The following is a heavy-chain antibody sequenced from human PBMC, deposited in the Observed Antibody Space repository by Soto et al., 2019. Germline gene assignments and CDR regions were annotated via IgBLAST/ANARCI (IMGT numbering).Heavy chain of an antibody. Sequence: SGPTLVNPTQTLTLTCTFSGFSLSTSGVGVGWIRQPPGKALEWLALIYWDDDKRYSPSLKSRLTITKDTSKNQVVLTMTNMDPVDTATYYCAFTVLVDPTAPIDYWGQGTLVTVSS. CDR3: AFTVLVDPTAPIDY. CDR1: GFSLSTSGVG. J-gene: IGHJ4*02. D-gene: IGHD3-3*01. CDR2: IYWDDDK. V-gene: IGHV2-5*02.